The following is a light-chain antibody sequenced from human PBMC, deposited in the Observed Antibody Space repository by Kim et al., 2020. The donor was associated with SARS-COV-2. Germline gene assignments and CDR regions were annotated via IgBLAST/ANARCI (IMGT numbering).Light chain of an antibody. J-gene: IGKJ2*03. CDR2: AAS. CDR3: QQSYSTPYS. CDR1: QSISSY. Sequence: SASVGDRVTITCRASQSISSYLNWYQQKPGKAPKLLIYAASSLQSGVPSRFSGSGSGTDFTLTISSLQPEDCATYYCQQSYSTPYSFGQGTKLEIK. V-gene: IGKV1-39*01.